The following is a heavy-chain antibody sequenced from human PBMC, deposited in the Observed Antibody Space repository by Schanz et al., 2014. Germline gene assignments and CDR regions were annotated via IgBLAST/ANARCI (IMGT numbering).Heavy chain of an antibody. V-gene: IGHV3-23*04. J-gene: IGHJ6*02. CDR2: ISGFGTGA. D-gene: IGHD2-2*03. CDR1: GFPFSNPFSNA. CDR3: AKSGYCRSTSCYQYNYYGLDV. Sequence: EVQLVESGGDLVKPGGSLRLSCAASGFPFSNPFSNAWMSWVRQPPGKGLEWISGISGFGTGAYYADSVKGRFSISRDNSKNTLYLQMDSLRAEDTAVYYCAKSGYCRSTSCYQYNYYGLDVWGQGTTVTVSS.